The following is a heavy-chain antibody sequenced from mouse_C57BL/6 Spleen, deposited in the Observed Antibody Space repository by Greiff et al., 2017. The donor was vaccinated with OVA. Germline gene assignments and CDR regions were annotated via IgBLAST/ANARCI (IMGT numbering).Heavy chain of an antibody. J-gene: IGHJ4*01. V-gene: IGHV1-52*01. CDR1: GYTFTSYW. D-gene: IGHD3-2*02. CDR2: IDPSDSET. CDR3: TTRSSGYYAMDY. Sequence: QVQLQQPGAELVRPGSSVKLSCKASGYTFTSYWMNWVKQRPIQGLEWIGNIDPSDSETHYNQKFKDKATLTADTSSNTAYLQLSSLTSEDTAVYYCTTRSSGYYAMDYWGQGTSVTVSS.